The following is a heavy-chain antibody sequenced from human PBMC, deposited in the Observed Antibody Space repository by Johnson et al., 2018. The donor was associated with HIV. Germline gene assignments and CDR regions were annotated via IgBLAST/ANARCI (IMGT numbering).Heavy chain of an antibody. CDR2: INWNGGST. Sequence: EVQLVESGGGVVRPGGSLRLSCAASGFTFDNYGMDWVRQVPGKGLEWVSGINWNGGSTGYADSVKGRFTISRDNAKESLYLQMNSLRAEDTALYYCAKGRDYSSSWLHAFDIWGQGTMVSVSS. CDR1: GFTFDNYG. D-gene: IGHD6-13*01. CDR3: AKGRDYSSSWLHAFDI. J-gene: IGHJ3*02. V-gene: IGHV3-20*04.